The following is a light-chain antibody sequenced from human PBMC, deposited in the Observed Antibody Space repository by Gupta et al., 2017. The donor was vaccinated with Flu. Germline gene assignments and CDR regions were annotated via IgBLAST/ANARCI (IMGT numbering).Light chain of an antibody. V-gene: IGLV2-8*01. CDR1: NSEGGGYNY. CDR2: EGR. CDR3: GSWADGRYV. Sequence: QAVTRYCNGSNSEGGGYNYDSGDQHPPVRGHQLIVYEGRRRSSGGPDRCSGSKSGNTAALTVFGIEAEDEDDYYCGSWADGRYVFGSGTKVTVL. J-gene: IGLJ1*01.